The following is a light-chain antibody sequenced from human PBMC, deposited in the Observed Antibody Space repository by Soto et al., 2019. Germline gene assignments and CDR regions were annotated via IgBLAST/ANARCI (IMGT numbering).Light chain of an antibody. V-gene: IGLV2-14*01. CDR2: EVS. CDR3: SSSTNRSTFTYV. CDR1: SSDVGAYNY. J-gene: IGLJ1*01. Sequence: QSALTQPASVSGSPGQSVTISCTGTSSDVGAYNYVSWYQQYPGTAPKVMIYEVSSRPSGVSDRFSGSKSGNTASLTISGSQPEDEADYYYSSSTNRSTFTYVFGTGTKLTVL.